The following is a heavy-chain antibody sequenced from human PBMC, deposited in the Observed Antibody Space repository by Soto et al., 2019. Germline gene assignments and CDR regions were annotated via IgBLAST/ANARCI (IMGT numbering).Heavy chain of an antibody. CDR1: GYTFTSYG. J-gene: IGHJ6*02. CDR3: AKNGQPPYYYYGMDV. D-gene: IGHD2-8*01. CDR2: ISGYNGDT. Sequence: ASVKVSCKASGYTFTSYGISWVRQAPGQGLEWMGWISGYNGDTNYAQKFQGRVTMTIDTSTSTAYMELRSLTSDDTAVYYCAKNGQPPYYYYGMDVWGQGTTVTVSS. V-gene: IGHV1-18*01.